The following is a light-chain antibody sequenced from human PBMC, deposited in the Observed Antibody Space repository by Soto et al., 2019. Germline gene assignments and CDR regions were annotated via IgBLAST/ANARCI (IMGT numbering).Light chain of an antibody. J-gene: IGLJ1*01. V-gene: IGLV2-23*01. CDR1: SSDVGAYNL. Sequence: QSVLTQPASVSGSPGQSITISCTGTSSDVGAYNLVSWYQHHPGKAPKLMIYEGSKRPSGVSNRFSGSKSGNTASLTISGLQAEDEADYHCQSAASSGTYLFGTGTKVTV. CDR2: EGS. CDR3: QSAASSGTYL.